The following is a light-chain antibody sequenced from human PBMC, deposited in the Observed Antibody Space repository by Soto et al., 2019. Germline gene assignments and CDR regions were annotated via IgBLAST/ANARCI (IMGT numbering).Light chain of an antibody. Sequence: DIQMTQSPSTLSASVGDRVTITCRARQSISNRLAWYQQKPGKAPKVLIYDASSLESGVPSRFSGSGSGTGFILTISSLQPDDFASYCCQHYGGMWTFGQGTKVEMK. CDR1: QSISNR. CDR3: QHYGGMWT. V-gene: IGKV1-5*01. CDR2: DAS. J-gene: IGKJ1*01.